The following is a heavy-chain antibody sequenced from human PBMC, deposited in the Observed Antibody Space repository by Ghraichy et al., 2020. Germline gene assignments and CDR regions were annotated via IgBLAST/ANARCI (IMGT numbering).Heavy chain of an antibody. V-gene: IGHV3-48*02. CDR3: ARGSRVVRFFYYDGMDV. CDR1: GFTVSSYS. Sequence: GESLRLSCVGSGFTVSSYSMNWVRQSPGKGLEWVSYITSSGRSIFYADSVKGRFTITRDNAQNSLSLQMNSLRDEDTAVYYCARGSRVVRFFYYDGMDVWGQGTTVTVSS. J-gene: IGHJ6*02. D-gene: IGHD4-23*01. CDR2: ITSSGRSI.